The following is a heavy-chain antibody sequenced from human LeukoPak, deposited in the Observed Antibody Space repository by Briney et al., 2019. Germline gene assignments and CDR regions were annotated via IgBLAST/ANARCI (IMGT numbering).Heavy chain of an antibody. V-gene: IGHV5-51*01. Sequence: GESLKISCKHSEYSFPNYWIGWVRQMPGKGLEWMGIIYPGDSDTRYSPSFQGQVTISADKSITTAYLQWSSLKASDTAMFYCARRNGLTDAFDIWGQGTLVTVSS. D-gene: IGHD3/OR15-3a*01. CDR3: ARRNGLTDAFDI. J-gene: IGHJ3*02. CDR2: IYPGDSDT. CDR1: EYSFPNYW.